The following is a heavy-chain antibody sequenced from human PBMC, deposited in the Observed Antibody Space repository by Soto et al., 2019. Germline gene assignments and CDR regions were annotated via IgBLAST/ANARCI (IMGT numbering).Heavy chain of an antibody. Sequence: EVQLVESGGGVVRPGGSPRLSCAASGFTFDDFGMTWVRQAPGKGLEWITGINWNGDSTGYADSVKGRFTISRDNAKNSLYLQINSLRAEDTALYYCARYHGGLRYCSGDNCYGLSDYWGQGTLVTVSS. J-gene: IGHJ4*02. CDR3: ARYHGGLRYCSGDNCYGLSDY. CDR1: GFTFDDFG. D-gene: IGHD2-15*01. V-gene: IGHV3-20*04. CDR2: INWNGDST.